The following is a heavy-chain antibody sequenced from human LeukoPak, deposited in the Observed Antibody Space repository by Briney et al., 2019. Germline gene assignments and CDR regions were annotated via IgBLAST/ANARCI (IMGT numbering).Heavy chain of an antibody. V-gene: IGHV1-46*01. D-gene: IGHD6-6*01. CDR3: ARDVAPRPGPEGYFDY. J-gene: IGHJ4*02. Sequence: GASVKVSCKASGYTFTNYYLHWVRQAPGQGPEWIGIINPDSGSTNYAPKFQGRVAMTRDMSTSTVYMELSGLRSEDTGVFYCARDVAPRPGPEGYFDYWGQGTLVTVSS. CDR1: GYTFTNYY. CDR2: INPDSGST.